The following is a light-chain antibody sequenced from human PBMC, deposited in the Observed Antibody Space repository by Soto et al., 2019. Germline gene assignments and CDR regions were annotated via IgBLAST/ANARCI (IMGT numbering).Light chain of an antibody. CDR3: SSYTSSSTDV. J-gene: IGLJ1*01. Sequence: QSALTQPPSVSGSPGQSVTISCTGTSSDVGSYNRVSWYQQPPGTAHKLMIYEVSNRPSGVPDRFSGSKSGNTASLTISGHQAEDEADYYCSSYTSSSTDVFGTGTKLTVL. V-gene: IGLV2-18*02. CDR1: SSDVGSYNR. CDR2: EVS.